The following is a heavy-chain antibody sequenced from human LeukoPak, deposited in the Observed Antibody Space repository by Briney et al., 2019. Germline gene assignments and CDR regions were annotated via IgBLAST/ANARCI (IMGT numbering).Heavy chain of an antibody. V-gene: IGHV3-30*02. CDR2: IRYDGSNK. CDR1: GFTFSSYG. CDR3: AKDPPYYYDSSDNAFDI. J-gene: IGHJ3*02. D-gene: IGHD3-22*01. Sequence: GGSLRLSCAASGFTFSSYGIHWVRQAPGKGLEWVAFIRYDGSNKYYTDSVKGRFTISRDNSKNTLYLQMNSLRAEDTAVYYCAKDPPYYYDSSDNAFDIWGQGTMVTVSS.